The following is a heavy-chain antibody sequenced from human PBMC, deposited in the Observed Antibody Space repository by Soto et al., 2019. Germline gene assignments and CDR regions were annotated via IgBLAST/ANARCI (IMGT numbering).Heavy chain of an antibody. Sequence: SETLSLTCTVSGGSISSYYWSWIRQPPGKGLEWIGYIYYSGSTNYNPSLKSRVTISVDTSKNQFSLKLSSVTAADTAVYYCASGAGYCSSNSCTPGAFDIWGQGTMVT. CDR2: IYYSGST. CDR3: ASGAGYCSSNSCTPGAFDI. D-gene: IGHD2-2*01. CDR1: GGSISSYY. J-gene: IGHJ3*02. V-gene: IGHV4-59*01.